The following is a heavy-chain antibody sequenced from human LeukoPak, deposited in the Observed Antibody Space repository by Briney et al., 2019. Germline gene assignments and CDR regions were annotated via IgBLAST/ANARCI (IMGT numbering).Heavy chain of an antibody. Sequence: GGSLRLSCAASGFTFDDYAMHWVRQAPGKGLEWVSGISWNSGSIGYADSVKGRFTISRDNAKNSLYLQMNSLRAEDTAVYYCARGKVPVAGTGFDYWGQGTLVTVSS. J-gene: IGHJ4*02. V-gene: IGHV3-9*01. CDR1: GFTFDDYA. D-gene: IGHD6-19*01. CDR2: ISWNSGSI. CDR3: ARGKVPVAGTGFDY.